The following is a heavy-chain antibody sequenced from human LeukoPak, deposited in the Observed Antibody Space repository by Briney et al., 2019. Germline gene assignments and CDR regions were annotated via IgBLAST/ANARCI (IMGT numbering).Heavy chain of an antibody. D-gene: IGHD4-23*01. Sequence: ASVKVSCKASGYTFTGYYMHWVRQAPGQGLEWMGWINPNSGGTNYAQKFQGRVTMTRDTSISTAYMELSRLRSDGTAVYYCAVSSGDYVGAFDIWGQGAMVTVSS. CDR1: GYTFTGYY. J-gene: IGHJ3*02. CDR2: INPNSGGT. V-gene: IGHV1-2*02. CDR3: AVSSGDYVGAFDI.